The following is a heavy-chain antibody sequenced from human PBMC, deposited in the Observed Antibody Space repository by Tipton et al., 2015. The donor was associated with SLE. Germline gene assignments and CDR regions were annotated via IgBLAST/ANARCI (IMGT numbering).Heavy chain of an antibody. CDR2: IYYSEST. V-gene: IGHV4-39*07. D-gene: IGHD3-10*01. CDR3: AREFYGSGSPFDY. J-gene: IGHJ4*02. CDR1: GGSVSSSSHY. Sequence: TLSLTCTVSGGSVSSSSHYWGWIRQPPGKGLEWIASIYYSESTYYNPSLKSRVTMSLGTSKNQFSLKLSSVTAADTAIYYCAREFYGSGSPFDYWGPGTLVTVSS.